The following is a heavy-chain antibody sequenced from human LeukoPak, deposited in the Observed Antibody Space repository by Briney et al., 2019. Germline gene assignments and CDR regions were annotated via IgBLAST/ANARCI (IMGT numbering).Heavy chain of an antibody. CDR2: ISSSSSTI. D-gene: IGHD2-2*01. CDR3: ARVVVVPACTDY. J-gene: IGHJ4*02. Sequence: LSLTCAVYGGSFSGYYWSWIRQAPGKGLEWVSYISSSSSTIYYADSVKGRFTISRDNAKNSLYLQMNSLRAEDTAVYYCARVVVVPACTDYWGQGTLVTVSS. CDR1: GGSFSGYY. V-gene: IGHV3-11*04.